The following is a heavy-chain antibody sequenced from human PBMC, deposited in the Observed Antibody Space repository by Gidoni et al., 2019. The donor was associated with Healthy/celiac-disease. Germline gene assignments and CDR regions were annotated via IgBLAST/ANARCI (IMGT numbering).Heavy chain of an antibody. J-gene: IGHJ4*02. V-gene: IGHV3-11*01. CDR3: ARGISSGYYYPPGY. CDR1: GFTCGDYY. Sequence: QVQLVESGGGLVKPGGSLRLSCAASGFTCGDYYMSWIRQAPGKGLEWVSYISSSGSTLYYADSVKCRFTISRDNAKNSLYLQMNSLRAEDTAVYYCARGISSGYYYPPGYWCQGTLVTVSS. D-gene: IGHD3-22*01. CDR2: ISSSGSTL.